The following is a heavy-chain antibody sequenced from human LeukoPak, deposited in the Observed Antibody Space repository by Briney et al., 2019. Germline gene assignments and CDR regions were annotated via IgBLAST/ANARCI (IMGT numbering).Heavy chain of an antibody. CDR3: ARGGGWYGSGKVDY. Sequence: SETLSLTCAVYGVSFSGYYWSWIRQPPGKGLEWIGEINHSGSTNYNPSLKSRVTILVDTSKNQFSLKLSSVTAADTAVYYCARGGGWYGSGKVDYWGQGTLVTVSS. V-gene: IGHV4-34*01. D-gene: IGHD6-19*01. J-gene: IGHJ4*02. CDR1: GVSFSGYY. CDR2: INHSGST.